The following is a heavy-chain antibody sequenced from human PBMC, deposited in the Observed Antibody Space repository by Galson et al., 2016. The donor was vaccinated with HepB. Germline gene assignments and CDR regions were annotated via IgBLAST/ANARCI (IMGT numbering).Heavy chain of an antibody. V-gene: IGHV5-51*01. CDR3: VRFVVRGVISWFDP. J-gene: IGHJ5*02. CDR2: IHPGDSDT. CDR1: GYNFIKYW. D-gene: IGHD3-10*01. Sequence: QSGAEVKKPGESLKIPCKGSGYNFIKYWIAWVRQMPGEGLEWMGLIHPGDSDTSYSPSFQGQVTVSADKSISTAYLQWNSLKASDTAMYYCVRFVVRGVISWFDPWGQGTLVTVSS.